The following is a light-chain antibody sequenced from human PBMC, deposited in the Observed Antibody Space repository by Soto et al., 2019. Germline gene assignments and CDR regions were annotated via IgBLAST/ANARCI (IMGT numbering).Light chain of an antibody. Sequence: QSVLTQPPSASGTPGQRGTSSCSGSSSNIGSNYVYWYQQLPGTAPKLLIYSNNQRPSGVPDRFSGSKSGPSASLAISGLRSEDEADYYCAAWDDSLSGVVFGGGTKLTVL. J-gene: IGLJ2*01. V-gene: IGLV1-47*02. CDR1: SSNIGSNY. CDR2: SNN. CDR3: AAWDDSLSGVV.